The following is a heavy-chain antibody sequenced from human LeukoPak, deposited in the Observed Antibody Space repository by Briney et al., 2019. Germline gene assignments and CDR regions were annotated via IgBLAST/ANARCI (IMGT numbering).Heavy chain of an antibody. J-gene: IGHJ4*02. CDR2: IRSKAYGGTT. CDR1: GFTFGDYA. CDR3: TRTGHYDFWSDYFDY. D-gene: IGHD3-3*01. V-gene: IGHV3-49*04. Sequence: GGSLRLSCTASGFTFGDYAMSWVRQAPGKGLEWVGFIRSKAYGGTTEYAASVKGRFTISRDDSKSIAYLQMNSLKTEDTAVYYCTRTGHYDFWSDYFDYWGQGTLVTVSS.